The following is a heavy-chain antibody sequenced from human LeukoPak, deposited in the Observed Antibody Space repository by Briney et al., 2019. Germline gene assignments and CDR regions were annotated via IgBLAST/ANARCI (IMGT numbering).Heavy chain of an antibody. CDR1: GGSISSYY. CDR3: ARVVTIFGVVIANTNWFDP. V-gene: IGHV4-59*01. J-gene: IGHJ5*02. Sequence: PSETLSLTCTVSGGSISSYYWSWIRQPPGEGLEWIGYIYYSGSTNYNPSLKSRVTISVDTSKNQFSLKLSSVTAADTAVYYCARVVTIFGVVIANTNWFDPWGQGTLVTVSS. CDR2: IYYSGST. D-gene: IGHD3-3*01.